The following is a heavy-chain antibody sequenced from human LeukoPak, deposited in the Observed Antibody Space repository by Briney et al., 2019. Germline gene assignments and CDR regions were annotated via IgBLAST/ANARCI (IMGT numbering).Heavy chain of an antibody. CDR3: ARERYFDL. V-gene: IGHV3-43*01. J-gene: IGHJ4*02. CDR1: GFTFDDYT. Sequence: PGGSLRLSCAASGFTFDDYTMHWVRQAPGKGLEWVSLISWDGVSTYYADSVKGRFTVSRDDYKNTLFLQMNSLRAEDTAIYYCARERYFDLWGQGTLVAVSS. CDR2: ISWDGVST.